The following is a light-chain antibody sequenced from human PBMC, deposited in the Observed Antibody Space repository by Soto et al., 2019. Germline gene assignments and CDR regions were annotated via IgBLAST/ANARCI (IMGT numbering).Light chain of an antibody. V-gene: IGKV3-11*01. CDR3: HQRNK. Sequence: ELVLTQFPATLSLSPAERATLSCRSSPFLSSYLAWCQQQRVQPPGLLIYATSIRAACIPARFSGRWSGTDFTLTFGSLELEDCAVYFCHQRNKFGEGTRLEIK. CDR1: PFLSSY. J-gene: IGKJ5*01. CDR2: ATS.